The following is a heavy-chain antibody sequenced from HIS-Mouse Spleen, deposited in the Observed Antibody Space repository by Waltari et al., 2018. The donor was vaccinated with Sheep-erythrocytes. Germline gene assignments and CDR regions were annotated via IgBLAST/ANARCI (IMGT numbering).Heavy chain of an antibody. D-gene: IGHD1-26*01. V-gene: IGHV1-69*04. J-gene: IGHJ4*02. CDR1: GGTFSSYA. CDR2: INPVLGVA. Sequence: QVQLVQSGAEVKKPGSSVKVSCKASGGTFSSYAISWVRQAPGQGLEWMGRINPVLGVANYARKFQGRVTSTADESTSTAYMGLSSLRSEDTAVYYCAQTGATTPHVDYWGQGTLVTVSA. CDR3: AQTGATTPHVDY.